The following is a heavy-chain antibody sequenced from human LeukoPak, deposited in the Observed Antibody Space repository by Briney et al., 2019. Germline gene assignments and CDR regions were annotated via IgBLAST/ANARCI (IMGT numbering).Heavy chain of an antibody. J-gene: IGHJ5*02. V-gene: IGHV5-51*01. D-gene: IGHD3-16*01. CDR1: GYDFATYW. CDR3: ARTLQSYGHNYFDP. CDR2: IYPADSDT. Sequence: GESLNISCKGSGYDFATYWIGWVRQMPGKGLEWVGIIYPADSDTRYSPSFQGHVTISADYSISTAYLQWSSLKASDTAIYYCARTLQSYGHNYFDPWGQGTLVTVSS.